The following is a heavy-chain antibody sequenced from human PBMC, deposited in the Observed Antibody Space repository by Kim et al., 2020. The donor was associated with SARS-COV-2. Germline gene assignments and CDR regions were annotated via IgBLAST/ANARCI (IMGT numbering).Heavy chain of an antibody. Sequence: SETLSLTCAVYGGSFSGYYWSWIRQPPGKGLEWIGEINHSGSTNYNQSHKSRVTISVDTSKNQFSLKLSSVTAADTAVYYCARAGRQWLVSTSFYYFEYWGQGTLVTVSS. CDR3: ARAGRQWLVSTSFYYFEY. D-gene: IGHD6-19*01. V-gene: IGHV4-34*01. J-gene: IGHJ4*02. CDR2: INHSGST. CDR1: GGSFSGYY.